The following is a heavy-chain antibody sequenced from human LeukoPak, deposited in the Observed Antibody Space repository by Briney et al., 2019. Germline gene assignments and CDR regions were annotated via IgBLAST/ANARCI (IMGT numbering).Heavy chain of an antibody. J-gene: IGHJ4*01. CDR2: ITGSGDST. V-gene: IGHV3-23*01. Sequence: PGGSLRLSCAASGFTFSNYAMSWVRHAPGKGLEWVSHITGSGDSTYYADSVRGRFTISRDNSKNTLYLQMNSLRAEDTAVYYCAKHESLQLSFFDNLVHGTLVTVSS. D-gene: IGHD6-6*01. CDR3: AKHESLQLSFFDN. CDR1: GFTFSNYA.